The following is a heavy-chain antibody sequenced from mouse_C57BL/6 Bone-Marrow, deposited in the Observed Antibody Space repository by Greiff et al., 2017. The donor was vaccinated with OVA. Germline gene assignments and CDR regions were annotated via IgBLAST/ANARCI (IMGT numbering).Heavy chain of an antibody. J-gene: IGHJ3*01. CDR1: GFNIKDDY. V-gene: IGHV14-4*01. D-gene: IGHD2-5*01. CDR2: IDPENGDT. Sequence: VQLQQSGAELVRPGASVKLSCTASGFNIKDDYMHWVKQRPEQGLEWIGWIDPENGDTEYASKFQGKATITADTSSNTAYLQLSSLTSEDTAVYYCTTGSNFQFADWGQGTLVTVSA. CDR3: TTGSNFQFAD.